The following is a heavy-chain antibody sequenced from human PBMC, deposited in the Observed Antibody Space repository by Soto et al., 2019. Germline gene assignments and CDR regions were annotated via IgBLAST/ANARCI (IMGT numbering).Heavy chain of an antibody. CDR1: GFTFSGHA. Sequence: QVYVVESGGGVVQPGRSLTLSCVVSGFTFSGHAMHWVRQAPGKGLEWVAIVTSDGSRRFYGESVVGRFAISRDNSRNTLYLQMKILTPGDTAVYYCAQDGGVGATLVLLSGDAYGGEGTLVTVAS. V-gene: IGHV3-30*09. J-gene: IGHJ4*02. D-gene: IGHD1-26*01. CDR3: AQDGGVGATLVLLSGDAY. CDR2: VTSDGSRR.